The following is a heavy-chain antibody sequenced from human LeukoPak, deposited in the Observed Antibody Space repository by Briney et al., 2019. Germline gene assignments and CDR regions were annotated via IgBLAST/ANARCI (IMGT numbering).Heavy chain of an antibody. D-gene: IGHD3-16*02. V-gene: IGHV1-46*01. CDR1: GYTFTSYY. CDR2: INPSGGST. J-gene: IGHJ5*02. Sequence: GASVKVSCKASGYTFTSYYMHWVRQAPGQGLEWTGIINPSGGSTSYAQKFQGRVTMTRDTSTSTVYMELSSLRSEDTAVYYCARGVNMITFGGVIVIPVLWWFDPWGQGTLVTVSS. CDR3: ARGVNMITFGGVIVIPVLWWFDP.